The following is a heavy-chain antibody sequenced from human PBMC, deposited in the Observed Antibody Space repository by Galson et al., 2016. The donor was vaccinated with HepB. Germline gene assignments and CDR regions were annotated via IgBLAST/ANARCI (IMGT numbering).Heavy chain of an antibody. Sequence: SLRLSCAGTGFTFSTYAMSWGRQAPGKRLEWVSAISGSGDTTYYADSVKGRFSIARDNSKNTLYLQMSSLAAEDTAVYYCAKWSDAAATYWGQGALVTVSS. J-gene: IGHJ4*02. D-gene: IGHD6-13*01. V-gene: IGHV3-23*01. CDR3: AKWSDAAATY. CDR2: ISGSGDTT. CDR1: GFTFSTYA.